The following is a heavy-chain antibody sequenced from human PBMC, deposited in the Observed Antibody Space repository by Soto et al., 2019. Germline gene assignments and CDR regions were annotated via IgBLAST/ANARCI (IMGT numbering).Heavy chain of an antibody. CDR3: ARDTYYYGSSGYPHSFDI. CDR2: IYYSGST. D-gene: IGHD3-22*01. V-gene: IGHV4-30-4*01. CDR1: GGSISSGDYY. Sequence: SETLSLTCTVSGGSISSGDYYWSWIRQPPGKGLEWIGYIYYSGSTYYNPSLKSRVTISVDTSKNQFPLKLSSVTAADTAVYYCARDTYYYGSSGYPHSFDIWGQGTMVTVSS. J-gene: IGHJ3*02.